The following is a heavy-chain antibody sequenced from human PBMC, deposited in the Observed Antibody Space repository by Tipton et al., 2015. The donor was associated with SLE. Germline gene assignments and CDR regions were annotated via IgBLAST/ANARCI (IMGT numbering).Heavy chain of an antibody. CDR3: ARGDFGVAPPNWFDP. V-gene: IGHV3-11*04. CDR1: GFTFSDYY. D-gene: IGHD3-3*01. Sequence: SLRLSCAASGFTFSDYYMSWIRQAPGKGLEWVSYISSSSSTIYYADSVKGRFTISRDNAKNSLYLQMNSLRAEDTAVYYCARGDFGVAPPNWFDPWGQGTLVTVSS. CDR2: ISSSSSTI. J-gene: IGHJ5*02.